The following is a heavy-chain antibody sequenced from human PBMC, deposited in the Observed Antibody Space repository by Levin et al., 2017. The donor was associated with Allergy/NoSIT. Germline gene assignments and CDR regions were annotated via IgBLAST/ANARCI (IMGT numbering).Heavy chain of an antibody. CDR3: ARGWPENYYGSGSSDY. CDR1: GFTFSTYN. J-gene: IGHJ4*02. V-gene: IGHV3-21*01. D-gene: IGHD3-10*01. Sequence: GGSLRLSCAASGFTFSTYNMNWVRQAPGKGLEWVSSISSSSSYIYYADSVRGRFTISRDNAKSSLYLQMNSLRAEDTAVYYCARGWPENYYGSGSSDYWGQGALVTVSS. CDR2: ISSSSSYI.